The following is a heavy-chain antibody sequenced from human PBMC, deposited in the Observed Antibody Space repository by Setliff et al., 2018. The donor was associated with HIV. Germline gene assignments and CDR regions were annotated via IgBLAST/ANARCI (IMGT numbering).Heavy chain of an antibody. CDR2: ISYSGIP. J-gene: IGHJ6*03. D-gene: IGHD3-10*01. V-gene: IGHV4-61*08. CDR1: GGSISSSGYY. Sequence: PSETLSLTCTVSGGSISSSGYYWGWIRQPPGKGLEWIGHISYSGIPNYNPPLRGRVTISVDTSNNQFSLKLSSVTAADTAVYYCARVSYYGSFSYNYYMDVWGKGTTVTVSS. CDR3: ARVSYYGSFSYNYYMDV.